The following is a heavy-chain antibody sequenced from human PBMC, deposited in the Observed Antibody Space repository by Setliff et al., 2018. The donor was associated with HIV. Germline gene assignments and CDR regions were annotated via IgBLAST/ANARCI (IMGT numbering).Heavy chain of an antibody. Sequence: ASVKVSCKASGGTFSSYAISWVRQAPGQGLEWMGWINSASGGTNYAQNFQGRVTVTRDTSINTAYVELNSLKSDDTAVYYCARDYLHVFDIWGQGAMVT. J-gene: IGHJ3*02. CDR3: ARDYLHVFDI. V-gene: IGHV1-2*02. CDR1: GGTFSSYA. CDR2: INSASGGT.